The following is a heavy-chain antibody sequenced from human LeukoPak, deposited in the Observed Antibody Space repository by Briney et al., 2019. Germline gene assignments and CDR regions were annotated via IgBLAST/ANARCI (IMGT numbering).Heavy chain of an antibody. V-gene: IGHV4-39*07. CDR1: GGSISSSSYY. J-gene: IGHJ4*02. D-gene: IGHD5-18*01. Sequence: SETLSLTCTVSGGSISSSSYYWGWIRQPPRKGLEWIGTIYYSGSTYYNPSLKSRVTISVDTSKNQFSLKLSSVTAADTAVYYCARARGYSYGYPDYWGQGTLVTVSS. CDR2: IYYSGST. CDR3: ARARGYSYGYPDY.